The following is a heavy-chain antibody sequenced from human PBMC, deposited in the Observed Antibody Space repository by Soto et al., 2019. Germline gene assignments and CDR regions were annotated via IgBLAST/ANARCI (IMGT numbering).Heavy chain of an antibody. CDR2: INYSGST. Sequence: SETLSLTCAVYGGSFSGYYWSWIRQPPGKGLEWIGSINYSGSTYYNPSLKSRVTISVDTSKNQFSLKLSSVTAADTAVYYCARGWFLEWPDGRNWFDPWGQGTLVTVSS. J-gene: IGHJ5*02. CDR3: ARGWFLEWPDGRNWFDP. CDR1: GGSFSGYY. V-gene: IGHV4-34*01. D-gene: IGHD3-3*01.